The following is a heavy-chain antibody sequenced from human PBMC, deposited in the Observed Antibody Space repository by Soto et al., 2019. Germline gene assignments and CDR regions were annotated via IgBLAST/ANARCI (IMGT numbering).Heavy chain of an antibody. V-gene: IGHV3-7*03. J-gene: IGHJ2*01. D-gene: IGHD3-22*01. CDR2: IKQDGREK. Sequence: EVQLVESGGGLVQPGGSLRLSCAASGFTFSSYWMSWVRQAPGKGLEWVANIKQDGREKYYVDSVKGRFTISRDNAKNSLYLPMNSLRAEDTAVYYCARVPYSYDSSGYSYWYFDLWGRGTLVTVSS. CDR3: ARVPYSYDSSGYSYWYFDL. CDR1: GFTFSSYW.